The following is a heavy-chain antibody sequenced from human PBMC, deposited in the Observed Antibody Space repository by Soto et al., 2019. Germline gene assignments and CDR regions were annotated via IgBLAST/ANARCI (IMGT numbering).Heavy chain of an antibody. D-gene: IGHD1-26*01. CDR2: ISAYNGNT. V-gene: IGHV1-18*01. Sequence: ASVKVSCKASGYTFTSYGISWVRQAPGQGLEWMGWISAYNGNTNYAQKLQGRVTMNTDTSTSTAYMELRSLRSDDTAVYYCARDIVGATTVTPFQHWGQGTLVTVSS. J-gene: IGHJ1*01. CDR3: ARDIVGATTVTPFQH. CDR1: GYTFTSYG.